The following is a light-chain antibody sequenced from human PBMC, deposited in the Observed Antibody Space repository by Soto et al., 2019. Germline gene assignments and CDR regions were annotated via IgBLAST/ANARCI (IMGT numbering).Light chain of an antibody. Sequence: TQPPSCRSITEKERVTITCRASQGITSYLAWYQQRPGKAPGLLIYSASTLQSGVPSRFSGSGYVIDYRQTVNNLHPEALHTCCSHRLFSHPLSLGGGTKVDIK. CDR2: SAS. CDR1: QGITSY. V-gene: IGKV1-9*01. CDR3: HRLFSHPLS. J-gene: IGKJ4*01.